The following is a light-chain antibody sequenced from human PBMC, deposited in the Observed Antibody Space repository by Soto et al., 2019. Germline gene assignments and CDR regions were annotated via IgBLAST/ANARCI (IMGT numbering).Light chain of an antibody. V-gene: IGKV3D-20*02. J-gene: IGKJ5*01. CDR2: GAS. Sequence: VLTQSPGTLSLSPGERATLSCRASQSVRSTSLAWYQQKPGQAPRLLIYGASTRAPGVPARFSGSGSGTDFTLTITSLEPEDFAIYYCHQRSNWPPDTFGQGTRLEIK. CDR3: HQRSNWPPDT. CDR1: QSVRSTS.